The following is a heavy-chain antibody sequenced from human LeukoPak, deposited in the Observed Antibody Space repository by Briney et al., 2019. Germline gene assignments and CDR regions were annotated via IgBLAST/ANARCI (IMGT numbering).Heavy chain of an antibody. CDR2: ISPGGGST. Sequence: ASVKVSCKASGNTFSSYFIHWVRQAPGQGLEWMGIISPGGGSTTYAQELQGRVTMTRDTSTSTVYMELSSLRSEDTAVYYCARDRGSGWYQATYYFDYWGQGTLVTVSS. J-gene: IGHJ4*02. CDR3: ARDRGSGWYQATYYFDY. V-gene: IGHV1-46*01. CDR1: GNTFSSYF. D-gene: IGHD6-19*01.